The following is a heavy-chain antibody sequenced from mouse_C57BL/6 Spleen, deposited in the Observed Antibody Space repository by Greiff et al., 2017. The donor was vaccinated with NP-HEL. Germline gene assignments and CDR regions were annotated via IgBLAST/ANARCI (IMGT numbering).Heavy chain of an antibody. CDR3: ARDYYGYDWFAY. D-gene: IGHD2-2*01. Sequence: QVQLQQPGAELVKPGASVKLSCKASGYTFTSYWMQWVKQRPGQGLEWIGEIDPSDSYTNYNQKFKGKATLTVDTSSSTAYMQLSSLTSEDSAVYYCARDYYGYDWFAYWGQGTLVTVSA. V-gene: IGHV1-50*01. J-gene: IGHJ3*01. CDR2: IDPSDSYT. CDR1: GYTFTSYW.